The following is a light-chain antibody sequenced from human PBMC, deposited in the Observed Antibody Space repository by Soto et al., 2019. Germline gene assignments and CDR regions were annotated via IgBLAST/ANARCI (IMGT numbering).Light chain of an antibody. CDR2: AAS. Sequence: DIQMTQSPSSVAASLGDSVTITCRASQDVQNWLAWYQHKPGQAPKLLVFAASSLQSGVPSRFSATGFGTDFTLIINSLQPEDFATYDCQQVKSFPQTFGQGTKL. J-gene: IGKJ2*01. CDR1: QDVQNW. CDR3: QQVKSFPQT. V-gene: IGKV1-12*01.